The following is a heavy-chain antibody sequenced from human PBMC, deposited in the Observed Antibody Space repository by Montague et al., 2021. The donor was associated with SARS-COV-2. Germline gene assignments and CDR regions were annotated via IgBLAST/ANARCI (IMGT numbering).Heavy chain of an antibody. D-gene: IGHD6-25*01. V-gene: IGHV2-70*11. J-gene: IGHJ4*02. CDR3: ARSPRAAAADY. CDR1: GFSLSTSGMC. Sequence: PALVNPTQTLTLTCTFSGFSLSTSGMCVSWIRQPPGKALEWLARSGWXXXKYYSTSLKTRLTISKDTSKNQVVLTMTNMDPVDTATYYCARSPRAAAADYWGQGTLVTVSS. CDR2: SGWXXXK.